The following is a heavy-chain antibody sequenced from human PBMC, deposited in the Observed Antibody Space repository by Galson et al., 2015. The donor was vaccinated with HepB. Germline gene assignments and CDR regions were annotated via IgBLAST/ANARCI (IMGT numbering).Heavy chain of an antibody. V-gene: IGHV6-1*01. Sequence: CAISGDSVSSNSAAWNWIRQSPSRGLEWLGRTYYRSKWYNDYAVSVKSRITINPDTSKNQFSLQLNSVTPEDTAVYYCAREAFMAAAGPQIDYWGQGTLVTVSS. CDR3: AREAFMAAAGPQIDY. D-gene: IGHD6-13*01. J-gene: IGHJ4*02. CDR2: TYYRSKWYN. CDR1: GDSVSSNSAA.